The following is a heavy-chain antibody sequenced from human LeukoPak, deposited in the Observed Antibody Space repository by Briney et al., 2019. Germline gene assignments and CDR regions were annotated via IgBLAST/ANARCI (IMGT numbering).Heavy chain of an antibody. CDR3: ARDLLRYFDWLLSDSIDY. CDR1: GFPFSIYT. J-gene: IGHJ4*02. D-gene: IGHD3-9*01. Sequence: GGSLRLSCAASGFPFSIYTIHWIRQAPGKGLEWVAVISYDGSNKYYADSVKGRFTISRDSSKNTLYLLMNSLRAEDTAVYYCARDLLRYFDWLLSDSIDYWGQGTLVTVSS. CDR2: ISYDGSNK. V-gene: IGHV3-30-3*01.